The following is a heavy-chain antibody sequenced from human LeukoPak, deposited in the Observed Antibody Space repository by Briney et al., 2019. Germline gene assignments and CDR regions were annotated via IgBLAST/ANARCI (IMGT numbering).Heavy chain of an antibody. V-gene: IGHV3-9*03. D-gene: IGHD1-26*01. J-gene: IGHJ4*02. CDR3: AKGGLLREGYYFDY. CDR1: GFTFDDYA. Sequence: PGRSLRLSCAASGFTFDDYAMHWVRQAPGKGLEWVSGISWNSGSIGYADSVKGRFTISRDNAKNSLYLQMNSLRAEDMALYYCAKGGLLREGYYFDYWGQGTLVTVSS. CDR2: ISWNSGSI.